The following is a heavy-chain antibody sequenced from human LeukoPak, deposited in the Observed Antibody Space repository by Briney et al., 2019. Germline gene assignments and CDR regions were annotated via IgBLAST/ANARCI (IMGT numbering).Heavy chain of an antibody. Sequence: PGGSLRLSRAASGFTFSSYAMSWVRQAPGKGLEWVSAISGSGGSTYYADSVKGRFTISRDNSKNTLYLQMNSLRAEDTAVYYCANSFYCSGGSCYDDYWGQGTLVTVSS. CDR1: GFTFSSYA. V-gene: IGHV3-23*01. CDR2: ISGSGGST. J-gene: IGHJ4*02. CDR3: ANSFYCSGGSCYDDY. D-gene: IGHD2-15*01.